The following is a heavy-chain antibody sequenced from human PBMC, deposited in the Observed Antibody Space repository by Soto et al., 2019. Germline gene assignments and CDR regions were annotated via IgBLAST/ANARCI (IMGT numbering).Heavy chain of an antibody. Sequence: QVQLVQSGAEVKKPGSSVKVSCKASGGTFSSYAINWVRQAPGQGLEWMGRIVPMFGIPNFAPKCQGRVTMTADRSTTTAYMDLSSLRSEDTAVYYCASGPYTSSSGGYYYYYMDVWGKGTTVTVSS. CDR2: IVPMFGIP. CDR3: ASGPYTSSSGGYYYYYMDV. D-gene: IGHD6-6*01. V-gene: IGHV1-69*02. CDR1: GGTFSSYA. J-gene: IGHJ6*03.